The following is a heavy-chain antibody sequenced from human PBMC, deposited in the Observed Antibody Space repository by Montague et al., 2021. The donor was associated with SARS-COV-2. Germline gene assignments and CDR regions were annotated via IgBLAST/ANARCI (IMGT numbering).Heavy chain of an antibody. V-gene: IGHV4-39*01. D-gene: IGHD6-19*01. CDR3: ASQPIPVTGSGEFDY. J-gene: IGHJ4*02. CDR2: IFYSGST. Sequence: SETLSLTCTVSGSSISSETHYWGWIRQPPGKGLEWIGSIFYSGSTYYNSSLKSRVSISVDTSKNQFSLRLRSVTAADTAVYYCASQPIPVTGSGEFDYWGQGTLVTVSS. CDR1: GSSISSETHY.